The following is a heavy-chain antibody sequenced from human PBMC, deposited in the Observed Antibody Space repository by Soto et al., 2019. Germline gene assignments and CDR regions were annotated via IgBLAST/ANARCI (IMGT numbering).Heavy chain of an antibody. CDR1: GFTFRTYG. D-gene: IGHD5-18*01. CDR3: AKGGGYTSGTNDAFDF. J-gene: IGHJ3*01. Sequence: QVQLVQSGGGVVQAGRSLRLSCAASGFTFRTYGMHWVRQAPGKGLEWVAVISDDGKNKYNLASVEGRFTISRDNSNNMLFLQMYGLRTEDTAVYYCAKGGGYTSGTNDAFDFLGPGTMVTVSS. V-gene: IGHV3-30*18. CDR2: ISDDGKNK.